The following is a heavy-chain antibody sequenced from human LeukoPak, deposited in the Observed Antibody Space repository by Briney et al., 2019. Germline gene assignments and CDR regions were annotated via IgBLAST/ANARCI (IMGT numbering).Heavy chain of an antibody. D-gene: IGHD2-2*02. CDR2: IIPIFGTA. CDR1: GGTFSSYA. Sequence: SVNVSCKASGGTFSSYAISWVRQATGQGLERMGGIIPIFGTANYAQKFQGRVTITADESTSTAYMELSSLRSEDTAVYYCARAVTPTGYCSSTSCYILSYYYYMDVWGKGTTVTVSS. CDR3: ARAVTPTGYCSSTSCYILSYYYYMDV. J-gene: IGHJ6*03. V-gene: IGHV1-69*13.